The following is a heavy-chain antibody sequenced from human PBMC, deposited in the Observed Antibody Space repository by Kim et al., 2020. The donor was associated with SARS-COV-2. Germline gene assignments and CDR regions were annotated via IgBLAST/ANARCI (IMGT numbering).Heavy chain of an antibody. Sequence: PSFKGHVTISADKSISTAYLQWSSLEASDTAMYYCARHAGRPPSRRPLDYWGQGTLVTVSS. J-gene: IGHJ4*02. CDR3: ARHAGRPPSRRPLDY. D-gene: IGHD1-26*01. V-gene: IGHV5-10-1*01.